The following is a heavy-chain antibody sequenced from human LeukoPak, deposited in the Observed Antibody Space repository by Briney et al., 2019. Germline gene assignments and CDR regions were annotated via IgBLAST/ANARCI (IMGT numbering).Heavy chain of an antibody. Sequence: GGSLRLSCAASGFTFSSYAMHWVRQAPGKGLEWVAVISYDGSNKYYADSMKGRFTISRDNSKNALYLQMNSLRAEDTAVYYCARDGRMGDYVRYYYYMDVWGKGTTVTVSS. CDR3: ARDGRMGDYVRYYYYMDV. J-gene: IGHJ6*03. CDR1: GFTFSSYA. CDR2: ISYDGSNK. V-gene: IGHV3-30*04. D-gene: IGHD4-17*01.